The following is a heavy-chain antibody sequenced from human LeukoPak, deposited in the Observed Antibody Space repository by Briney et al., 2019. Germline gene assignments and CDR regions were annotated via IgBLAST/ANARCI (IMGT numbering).Heavy chain of an antibody. J-gene: IGHJ4*02. CDR2: ISSGGDST. Sequence: GGSLRLSCAASGFIFSSHAMSWVRQVPGKGLEWVSVISSGGDSTHYADSVKGRFTISRDDSKNTLYLQMNGLRAEDTAIYYCAKPTLTGGPTTVTTSRYWGQGTLVTVSS. CDR1: GFIFSSHA. D-gene: IGHD4-17*01. V-gene: IGHV3-23*01. CDR3: AKPTLTGGPTTVTTSRY.